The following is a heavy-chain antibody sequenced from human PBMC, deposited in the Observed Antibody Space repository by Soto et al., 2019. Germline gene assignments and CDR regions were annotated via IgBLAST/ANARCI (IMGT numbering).Heavy chain of an antibody. Sequence: QVQLQESGPGLVKPSGTLSLTCTVSGASISSTSSGDWWSWVRQPPGKGLEWIGEIHHSGSTNYNPPLKSRVTMSVDKSKNQFFLRLNSVTAADTAVYYCAKMVGAALVDYWGQGTLVTVSS. D-gene: IGHD2-15*01. CDR1: GASISSTSSGDW. CDR3: AKMVGAALVDY. CDR2: IHHSGST. J-gene: IGHJ4*02. V-gene: IGHV4-4*02.